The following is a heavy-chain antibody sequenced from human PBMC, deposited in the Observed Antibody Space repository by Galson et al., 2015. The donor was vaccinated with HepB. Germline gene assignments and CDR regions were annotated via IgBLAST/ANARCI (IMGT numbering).Heavy chain of an antibody. D-gene: IGHD3-9*01. CDR1: GYTFNKYG. J-gene: IGHJ4*02. Sequence: SVKVSCKASGYTFNKYGISWVRQAPGQGLEWMGWISTKRGNTKHAQNFQGRVTMTKETSTNTAYMELRSLRSADTAVYYCARDVDWALDYWGQGTLVTVSS. CDR2: ISTKRGNT. V-gene: IGHV1-18*01. CDR3: ARDVDWALDY.